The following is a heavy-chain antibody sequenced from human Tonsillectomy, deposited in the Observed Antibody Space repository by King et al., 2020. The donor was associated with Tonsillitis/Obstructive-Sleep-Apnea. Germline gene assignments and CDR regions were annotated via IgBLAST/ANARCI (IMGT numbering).Heavy chain of an antibody. CDR1: GGSISSRSYF. V-gene: IGHV4-39*01. J-gene: IGHJ5*02. CDR2: IYYSGST. D-gene: IGHD6-6*01. CDR3: ARISSSAVWGWFDP. Sequence: QLQESGPGLVKPSETLSLTCTVSGGSISSRSYFWGWIRQPPGKGLEWIGSIYYSGSTYYNPSLKSRVTIYVDTSKNQFSLKLSSFTAADTVVYYCARISSSAVWGWFDPWGQGTLVTVSS.